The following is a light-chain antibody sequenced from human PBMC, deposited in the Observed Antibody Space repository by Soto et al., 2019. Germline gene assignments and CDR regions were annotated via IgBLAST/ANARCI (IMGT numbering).Light chain of an antibody. J-gene: IGKJ1*01. CDR3: QPPYSSPQT. V-gene: IGKV1-39*01. CDR2: AAS. CDR1: QTISSY. Sequence: DIQMTQSPSSLSASVGDRVTMTCRASQTISSYLNWYQQKPGKAPNLLIYAASSLQIGVSSRFSGRASGPDFTPAITSLQAEAFAIYYCQPPYSSPQTFGNGNKVEIK.